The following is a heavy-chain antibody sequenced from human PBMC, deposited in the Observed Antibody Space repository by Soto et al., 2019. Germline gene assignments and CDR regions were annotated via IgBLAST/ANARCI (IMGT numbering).Heavy chain of an antibody. Sequence: SQTRSLTCAISGYSVSSKSAALNWIRQSPSRGLEWLGRTYYRSKWSTDYAISVKSRITINPDTSNNHFSLQLKSVTPEDTAVYYCTRALSGSYDHWGQGTLVTVSS. V-gene: IGHV6-1*01. J-gene: IGHJ5*02. CDR3: TRALSGSYDH. CDR1: GYSVSSKSAA. D-gene: IGHD1-26*01. CDR2: TYYRSKWST.